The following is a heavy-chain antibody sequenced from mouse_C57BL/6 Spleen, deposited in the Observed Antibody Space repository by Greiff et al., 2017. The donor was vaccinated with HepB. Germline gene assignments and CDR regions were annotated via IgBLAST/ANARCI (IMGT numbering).Heavy chain of an antibody. CDR2: IHPNSGST. Sequence: VQLQPPGAELVKPGASVKLSCQASGYTFPRYWMHWVKQRPGQGLEWIGMIHPNSGSTNYNEKFKSKATLTVDKSSSTAYMQLSSLTSEDSAVYYCARSGVTLDYWGQGTTLTVSS. CDR3: ARSGVTLDY. J-gene: IGHJ2*01. D-gene: IGHD2-2*01. V-gene: IGHV1-64*01. CDR1: GYTFPRYW.